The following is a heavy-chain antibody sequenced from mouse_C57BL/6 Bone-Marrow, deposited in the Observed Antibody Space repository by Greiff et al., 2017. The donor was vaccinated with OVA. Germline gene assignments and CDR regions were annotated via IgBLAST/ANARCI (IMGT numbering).Heavy chain of an antibody. CDR2: IYPRSGNT. Sequence: QVHVKQSGAELARPGASVKLSCKASGYTFTSYGISWVKQRTGQGLEWIGEIYPRSGNTYYNEKFKGKATLTADKSSSTAYMELRSLTSEDSAVYFCAITTVVAHYWYFDVWGTGTTVTVSS. V-gene: IGHV1-81*01. CDR1: GYTFTSYG. J-gene: IGHJ1*03. CDR3: AITTVVAHYWYFDV. D-gene: IGHD1-1*01.